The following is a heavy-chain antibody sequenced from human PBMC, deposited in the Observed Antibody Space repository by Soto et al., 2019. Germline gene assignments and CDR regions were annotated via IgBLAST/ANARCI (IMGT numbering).Heavy chain of an antibody. CDR2: VSPGGGHT. CDR1: GFTFDTYA. V-gene: IGHV3-23*01. D-gene: IGHD6-19*01. J-gene: IGHJ2*01. Sequence: EVQLLESGGGLVQPGGSLRLSCAASGFTFDTYAMAWVRHTPGKGLEWVSTVSPGGGHTYYADSVRRRFTISRDNSKNMIYLPMNSLRAEDTAIYYYAKDGVGRWLANYWYFDLWGRGTLVSFSS. CDR3: AKDGVGRWLANYWYFDL.